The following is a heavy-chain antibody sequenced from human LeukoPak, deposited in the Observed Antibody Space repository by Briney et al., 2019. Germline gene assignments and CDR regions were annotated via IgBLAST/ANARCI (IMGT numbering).Heavy chain of an antibody. V-gene: IGHV3-7*03. J-gene: IGHJ5*01. CDR3: AREPVRKRWFDS. CDR2: IKYDGSEK. Sequence: GGSLRLSCTGSRFAFSNYWMSWVRQAPGKGLEWVANIKYDGSEKYYVDSVKGRLTISRDNAKNSLYLQMNSLRAEDTAVYYCAREPVRKRWFDSWGQGTLVTVSS. D-gene: IGHD3-10*01. CDR1: RFAFSNYW.